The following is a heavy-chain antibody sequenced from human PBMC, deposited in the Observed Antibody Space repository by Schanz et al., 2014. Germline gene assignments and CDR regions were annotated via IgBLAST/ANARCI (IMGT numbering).Heavy chain of an antibody. J-gene: IGHJ4*02. Sequence: QVQLVESGGGVVQPGRSLRLSCAASGFTFRDYYMSWIRQAPGKGLEWVSYISGTTTYTNYADSVKGRFTISRDNAKNSLYLQMNSLRAEDTAVYYCARDSRPNYDFLTAYYSIDYWGQGALVTVSS. CDR1: GFTFRDYY. V-gene: IGHV3-11*05. CDR2: ISGTTTYT. CDR3: ARDSRPNYDFLTAYYSIDY. D-gene: IGHD3-9*01.